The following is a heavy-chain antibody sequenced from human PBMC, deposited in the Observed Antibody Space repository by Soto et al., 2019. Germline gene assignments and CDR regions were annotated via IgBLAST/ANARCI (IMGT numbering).Heavy chain of an antibody. CDR3: ARATGTLRSRNCDY. J-gene: IGHJ4*02. CDR2: IYHTGST. Sequence: SETLSLTCSVSGGSISTVGHYWTGIRQPPGKGLEWIGSIYHTGSTYYSKSLRSRLTMSVDTSKSQFSLRLSSVTAADAAVYYCARATGTLRSRNCDYWGQGSLVTVSS. D-gene: IGHD1-1*01. V-gene: IGHV4-31*03. CDR1: GGSISTVGHY.